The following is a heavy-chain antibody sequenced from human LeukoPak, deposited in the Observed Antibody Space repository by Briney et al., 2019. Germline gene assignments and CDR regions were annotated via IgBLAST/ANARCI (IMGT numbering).Heavy chain of an antibody. CDR3: ARYGYRDAFDI. Sequence: SETLSLTCSVSGGSISTYYWSWIRQPPGKGLEWIGRIYTSGSTNYNPSLKSRVTMSVDTSKNQFSLKLSSVTAADTAVYYCARYGYRDAFDIWGQGTMVTVSS. D-gene: IGHD5-24*01. J-gene: IGHJ3*02. CDR1: GGSISTYY. CDR2: IYTSGST. V-gene: IGHV4-4*07.